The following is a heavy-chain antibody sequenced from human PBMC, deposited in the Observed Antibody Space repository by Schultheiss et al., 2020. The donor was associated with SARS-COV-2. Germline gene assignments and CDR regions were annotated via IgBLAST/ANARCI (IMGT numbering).Heavy chain of an antibody. CDR1: GYSISSGYY. J-gene: IGHJ4*02. Sequence: SETLSLTCTVSGYSISSGYYWGWIRQPPVKGLEWIGSIYHSGSTYYNPSLKSRVTISVDTSKNQFSLKLSSVTAADTAVYYCARWGPGTVDYWGQGTLVTVSS. CDR3: ARWGPGTVDY. CDR2: IYHSGST. V-gene: IGHV4-38-2*02. D-gene: IGHD3-10*01.